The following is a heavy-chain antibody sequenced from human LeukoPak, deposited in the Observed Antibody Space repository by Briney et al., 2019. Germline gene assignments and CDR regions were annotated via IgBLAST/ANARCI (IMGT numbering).Heavy chain of an antibody. CDR1: GFTFSTYW. CDR3: ARDGGWLIFDY. J-gene: IGHJ4*02. D-gene: IGHD5-24*01. Sequence: GGSLRLSCAASGFTFSTYWMTWVRQAPGKGLEWVANIKEDGSAKYSVDSVKGRFTISRDNAKNSLYLQMNSLRAEDTAVYYCARDGGWLIFDYWGQGTLVTVSS. CDR2: IKEDGSAK. V-gene: IGHV3-7*01.